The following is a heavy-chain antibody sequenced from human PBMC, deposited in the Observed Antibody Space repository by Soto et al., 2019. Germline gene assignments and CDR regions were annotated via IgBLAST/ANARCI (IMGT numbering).Heavy chain of an antibody. Sequence: GGSLRLSCAASGFTFDDYAMHWVRQAPGKGLEWVSGISWNSGSIGYADSVKGRFTISRDNAKNSLYLQMNSLRAEDTALYYCAKDMEGYSNYAFDIWGQGTMVTVSS. CDR1: GFTFDDYA. D-gene: IGHD4-4*01. V-gene: IGHV3-9*01. CDR3: AKDMEGYSNYAFDI. CDR2: ISWNSGSI. J-gene: IGHJ3*02.